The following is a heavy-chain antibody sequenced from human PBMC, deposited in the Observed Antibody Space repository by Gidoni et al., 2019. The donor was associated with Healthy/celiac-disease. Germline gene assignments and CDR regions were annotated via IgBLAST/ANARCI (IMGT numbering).Heavy chain of an antibody. V-gene: IGHV3-23*01. CDR1: GFTFSSYA. CDR3: AKDRVAVAAEYFQH. CDR2: ISGSGGST. D-gene: IGHD6-19*01. J-gene: IGHJ1*01. Sequence: EVQLLESGGGLVQPGGSLRLSCAAPGFTFSSYAMSWVRQAPGKGLEWVSAISGSGGSTYYADSVKGRVTISRDNSKNTLYLQMNSLRAEDTAVYHCAKDRVAVAAEYFQHWGQGTLVTVSS.